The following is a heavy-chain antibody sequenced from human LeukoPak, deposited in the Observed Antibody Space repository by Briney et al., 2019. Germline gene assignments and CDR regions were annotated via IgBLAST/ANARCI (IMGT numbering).Heavy chain of an antibody. Sequence: PSETLSLTCTVSGGSISSSSYYWGWIRQPPGKGLEWIGSIYYSGSTYYNPSLKSRVTIPVDTSKNQFSLKLSSVTAADTAVYYCARLNPLKLSMVRGYYFDYWGQGTLVTVSS. D-gene: IGHD3-10*01. CDR1: GGSISSSSYY. CDR2: IYYSGST. V-gene: IGHV4-39*01. CDR3: ARLNPLKLSMVRGYYFDY. J-gene: IGHJ4*02.